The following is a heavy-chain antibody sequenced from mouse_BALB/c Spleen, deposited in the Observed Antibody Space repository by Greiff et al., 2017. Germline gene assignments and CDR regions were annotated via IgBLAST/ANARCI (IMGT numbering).Heavy chain of an antibody. D-gene: IGHD1-1*01. J-gene: IGHJ3*01. V-gene: IGHV1-15*01. CDR1: GYTFTDYE. Sequence: QVQLKESGAELVRPGASVTLSCKASGYTFTDYEMHWVKQTPVHGLEWIGAIDPETGGTAYNQKFKGKATLTADKSSSTAYMELRSLTSEDSAVLYCTREGDFTTVVATDWFAYWGQGTLVTVSA. CDR2: IDPETGGT. CDR3: TREGDFTTVVATDWFAY.